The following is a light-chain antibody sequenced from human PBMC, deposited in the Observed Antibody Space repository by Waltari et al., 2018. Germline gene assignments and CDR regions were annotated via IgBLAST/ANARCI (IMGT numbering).Light chain of an antibody. J-gene: IGLJ3*02. Sequence: QLVLTQSPSASASLGASVKLTCTLSSGLSSNVIAWLQQQPEKGPRYLMKVTRDGSSSKGDEIPDRFSGSSSGAERYLTISSLQSEDEADYYCQTGGHGTWVFGGGTKLTVL. CDR1: SGLSSNV. V-gene: IGLV4-69*01. CDR3: QTGGHGTWV. CDR2: VTRDGSS.